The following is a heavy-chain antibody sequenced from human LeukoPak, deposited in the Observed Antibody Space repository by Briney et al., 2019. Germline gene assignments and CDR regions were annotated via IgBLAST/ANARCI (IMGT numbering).Heavy chain of an antibody. CDR2: INHSGST. CDR1: GGSFSGYY. J-gene: IGHJ4*02. D-gene: IGHD3-10*01. CDR3: AILWFGELYDY. V-gene: IGHV4-34*01. Sequence: PSETLSLTCAVYGGSFSGYYWSWIRQPPGKGLEWIGEINHSGSTNYNPSLKSRVTISVDTSENQFSLKLSSLRSEDTAVYYCAILWFGELYDYWGQGTLVTVSS.